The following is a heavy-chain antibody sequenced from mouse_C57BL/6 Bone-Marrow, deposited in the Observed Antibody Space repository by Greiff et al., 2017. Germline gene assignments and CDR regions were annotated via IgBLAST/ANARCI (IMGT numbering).Heavy chain of an antibody. CDR3: SRTGTGYYFDY. D-gene: IGHD4-1*01. Sequence: VQLQQSGPELVKPGASVKISCKASGYSFTNYNMNWVNQSNGKSLEWIGVIIPNYGTTSYNQTFKGKATLTVDQSSSTAYMQLNSLTSEDSAVDYCSRTGTGYYFDYWGQGTTLTVSS. J-gene: IGHJ2*01. CDR2: IIPNYGTT. CDR1: GYSFTNYN. V-gene: IGHV1-39*01.